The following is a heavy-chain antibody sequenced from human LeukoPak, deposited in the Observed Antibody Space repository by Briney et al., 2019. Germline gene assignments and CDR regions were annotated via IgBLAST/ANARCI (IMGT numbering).Heavy chain of an antibody. Sequence: PGGSLRLSRAASGFTFSSYAMSWVRQAPGKGLEWVSVISGSGYSTYYADSVKGRFTISRDNSKNTLYLQMNSLRAEDTAVYYCAKDRSGSTAEYFQDWGQGTLVTVSS. CDR3: AKDRSGSTAEYFQD. J-gene: IGHJ1*01. V-gene: IGHV3-23*01. CDR1: GFTFSSYA. D-gene: IGHD3-10*01. CDR2: ISGSGYST.